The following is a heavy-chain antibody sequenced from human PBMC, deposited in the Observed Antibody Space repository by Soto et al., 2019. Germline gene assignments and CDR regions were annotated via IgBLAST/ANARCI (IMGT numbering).Heavy chain of an antibody. CDR1: GFTFSNYS. CDR3: ARGIVVRYSEWIEDDQ. Sequence: XVSLRLSCAACGFTFSNYSMTWVRQAPGKGLEWVSGIRASGGSTYYADSVKGRFTISRDNSRNTVSLQMNNLRADDTGVYFCARGIVVRYSEWIEDDQWGQGTLVTVS. J-gene: IGHJ5*02. V-gene: IGHV3-23*01. CDR2: IRASGGST. D-gene: IGHD3-9*01.